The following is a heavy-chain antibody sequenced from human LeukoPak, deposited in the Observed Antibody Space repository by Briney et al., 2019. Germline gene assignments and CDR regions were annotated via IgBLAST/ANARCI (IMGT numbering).Heavy chain of an antibody. D-gene: IGHD1-26*01. V-gene: IGHV3-11*04. J-gene: IGHJ4*02. CDR2: ISISGTTI. Sequence: PGGSLRLSCAASGFTVSSNYMSWVRQAPGKGLEWVSYISISGTTIYYADSVKGRFTISRDNAKNTLYLQMNSLRADDTAVYYCARGGRVGLSTSATDYWGQGTLVTVSS. CDR1: GFTVSSNY. CDR3: ARGGRVGLSTSATDY.